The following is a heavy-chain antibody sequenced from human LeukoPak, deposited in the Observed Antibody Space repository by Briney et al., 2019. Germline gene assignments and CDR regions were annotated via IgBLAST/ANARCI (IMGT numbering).Heavy chain of an antibody. CDR3: AREGFSGSYPSNWFDP. V-gene: IGHV4-39*02. J-gene: IGHJ5*02. CDR1: GGSISSVNYY. CDR2: IYYSGST. Sequence: SETLSLTCTVPGGSISSVNYYWGWIRQPPGKGLEWLGSIYYSGSTYYNPSLKSRVTISVDTSKNQFSLKLSSVTAADTAVYYCAREGFSGSYPSNWFDPWGQGTLVTVSS. D-gene: IGHD1-26*01.